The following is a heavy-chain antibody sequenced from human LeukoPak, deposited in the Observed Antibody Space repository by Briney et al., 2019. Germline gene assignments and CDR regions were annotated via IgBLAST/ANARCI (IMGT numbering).Heavy chain of an antibody. J-gene: IGHJ4*02. CDR2: IYYSGST. Sequence: SETLSLTCTVSGGSISSYYWSWIRQPPGKGLEWIGNIYYSGSTNYNPSLKSRVTISVDTSKNQFSLKLSSVTAADTAVYYCARGARMATINYFDYWGQGTLVTVSS. CDR3: ARGARMATINYFDY. CDR1: GGSISSYY. D-gene: IGHD5-24*01. V-gene: IGHV4-59*01.